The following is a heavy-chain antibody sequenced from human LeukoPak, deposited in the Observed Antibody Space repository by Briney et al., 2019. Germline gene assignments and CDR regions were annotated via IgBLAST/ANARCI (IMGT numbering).Heavy chain of an antibody. CDR1: GFTFSSYW. CDR2: INSDGSTT. Sequence: GGSLRVSCAASGFTFSSYWMHWVRQAPGKGLVWVSRINSDGSTTSYADSVKGRFTISRDNAKNTLYLQMNSLRAEDTAVYYCARDTADDAFDTWGQGTMVTVSS. J-gene: IGHJ3*02. CDR3: ARDTADDAFDT. V-gene: IGHV3-74*01.